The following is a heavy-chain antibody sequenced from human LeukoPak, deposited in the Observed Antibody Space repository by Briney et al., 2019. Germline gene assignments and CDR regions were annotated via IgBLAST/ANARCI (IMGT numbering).Heavy chain of an antibody. CDR3: ARGVGRLLDY. V-gene: IGHV3-7*01. CDR1: GFAFSSHW. J-gene: IGHJ4*02. CDR2: IKEDGSEK. Sequence: GGSLRLSCTASGFAFSSHWMSWVRQAPGKGLEWVANIKEDGSEKEYVDSLKGRFTISRDNAKNSLYLQRNILRADDTAVYYCARGVGRLLDYWGQGTLVTVSS. D-gene: IGHD3-3*01.